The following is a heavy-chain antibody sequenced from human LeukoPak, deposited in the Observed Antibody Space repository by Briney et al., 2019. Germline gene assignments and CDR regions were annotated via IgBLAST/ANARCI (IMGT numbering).Heavy chain of an antibody. CDR3: AKGENYGLLH. Sequence: GGSLRLSCAASGFTFSTYGMHWVRQAPGKGLEWVADIWHDARNKYYTDSVKGRFTICRDNSKNTLYLQMNSLRAEDTAVYYCAKGENYGLLHWGQGTLVTVSS. CDR2: IWHDARNK. J-gene: IGHJ4*02. V-gene: IGHV3-30*02. CDR1: GFTFSTYG. D-gene: IGHD3-10*01.